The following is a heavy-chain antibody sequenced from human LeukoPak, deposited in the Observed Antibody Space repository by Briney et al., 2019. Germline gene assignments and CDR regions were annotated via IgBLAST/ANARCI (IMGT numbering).Heavy chain of an antibody. CDR1: GGSISSSSYY. Sequence: SETLSLTCTVSGGSISSSSYYWGWIRQPPGKGLEWIGSIYYSGSTYYNPSLKSRVTISVDTSKNQFSLKLSSVIAADTAVYYCARDGYSYGYFDYWGQGTLVTVSS. CDR2: IYYSGST. V-gene: IGHV4-39*07. J-gene: IGHJ4*02. CDR3: ARDGYSYGYFDY. D-gene: IGHD5-18*01.